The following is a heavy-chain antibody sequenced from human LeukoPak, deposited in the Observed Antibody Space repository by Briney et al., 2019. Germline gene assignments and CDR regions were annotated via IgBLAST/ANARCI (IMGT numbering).Heavy chain of an antibody. D-gene: IGHD2-21*02. Sequence: GGSLRLSCAAPGFTFSNYWMTWVRQAPGKGLEWVANIKQDGSEKYYVASVKGRFTISKDNAKNSLYLQMNSLRAEDTAMYYCARDVDCGGDCYIPYYFDYWGQGTLVTVSS. CDR1: GFTFSNYW. CDR3: ARDVDCGGDCYIPYYFDY. V-gene: IGHV3-7*01. J-gene: IGHJ4*02. CDR2: IKQDGSEK.